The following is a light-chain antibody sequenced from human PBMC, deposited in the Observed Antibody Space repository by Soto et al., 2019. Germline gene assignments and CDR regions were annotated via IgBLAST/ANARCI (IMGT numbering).Light chain of an antibody. J-gene: IGKJ1*01. CDR3: QQYNSLWT. CDR2: KAS. V-gene: IGKV1-5*03. Sequence: DIQMTQSPSTLSASVGDRVTITCRASQSVSSSLAWYQQKPGEAPKLLIYKASSLESGVPSRFSGSGYGREFTLTISSLQPDDFATYYCQQYNSLWTFGQGTKVEIK. CDR1: QSVSSS.